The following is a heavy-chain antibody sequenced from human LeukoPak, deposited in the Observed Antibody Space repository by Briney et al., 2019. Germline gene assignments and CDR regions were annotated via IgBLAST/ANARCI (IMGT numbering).Heavy chain of an antibody. CDR1: GGSISSDNW. Sequence: SGTLSLTCAVSGGSISSDNWWSWVRQPPGKGLEWIGEIYHSGSTTYNSSLKSRVTMSVDKSRNQFALKLSSVTAADTAVYYCARDHFASGTYNWFDPWGQGTLVTVSS. J-gene: IGHJ5*02. CDR3: ARDHFASGTYNWFDP. V-gene: IGHV4-4*02. D-gene: IGHD3-10*01. CDR2: IYHSGST.